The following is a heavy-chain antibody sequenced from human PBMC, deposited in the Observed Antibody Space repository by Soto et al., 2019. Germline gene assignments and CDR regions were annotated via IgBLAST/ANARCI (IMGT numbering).Heavy chain of an antibody. CDR3: ARQRTTVVTQAYFDY. V-gene: IGHV4-38-2*01. CDR2: IYHSGRT. Sequence: SETLSLTCAVSGEYISNGYYWAWTRQPPGKGLEWIGSIYHSGRTYYNPSLKSRVSISIDTSKNQFSLKLSSVTAADTALYYCARQRTTVVTQAYFDYWGQGALVTVSS. D-gene: IGHD2-21*02. CDR1: GEYISNGYY. J-gene: IGHJ4*02.